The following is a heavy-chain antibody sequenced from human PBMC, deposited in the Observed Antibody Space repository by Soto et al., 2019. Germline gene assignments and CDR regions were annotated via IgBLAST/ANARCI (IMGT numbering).Heavy chain of an antibody. CDR2: IYYSGST. Sequence: SETLSLTCTVSGGSISSGGYYWSWIRQHPGKGLEWIGYIYYSGSTYYNPSLKSRVTISVDTSKNQFSLKLSSVTAADTAVYYCAREALGSAGPYYYGMDVWGQGTTVTVSS. V-gene: IGHV4-31*03. J-gene: IGHJ6*02. CDR3: AREALGSAGPYYYGMDV. CDR1: GGSISSGGYY. D-gene: IGHD3-16*01.